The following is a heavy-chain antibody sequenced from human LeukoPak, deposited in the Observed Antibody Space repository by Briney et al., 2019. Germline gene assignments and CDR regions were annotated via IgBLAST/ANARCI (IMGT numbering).Heavy chain of an antibody. CDR2: INDSGDT. CDR3: ARGAPSFSTLDR. J-gene: IGHJ5*02. D-gene: IGHD3-10*01. Sequence: PSETLSLTCAVYGGSFSDYYWTWLRQSPGRGLEWIGEINDSGDTRSNPSLKSRVSISTDTSRNQFSLNMSSVTAAETAVYYCARGAPSFSTLDRWGQGSLITVSS. CDR1: GGSFSDYY. V-gene: IGHV4-34*01.